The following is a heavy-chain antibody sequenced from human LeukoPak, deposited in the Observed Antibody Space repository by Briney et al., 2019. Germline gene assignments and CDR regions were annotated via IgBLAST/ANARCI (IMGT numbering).Heavy chain of an antibody. CDR1: GYSFTSYW. J-gene: IGHJ4*02. CDR2: IYPGDSDT. D-gene: IGHD3-3*01. V-gene: IGHV5-51*01. Sequence: GESLKISCKGSGYSFTSYWIGWVRQMPGKGLEWMGIIYPGDSDTRYSPSFQGQVTISADKSISTAYLQWSSLKASDTAMYYCARPPYYVFWSPYRPDPTYFDYWGQGTLVTVSS. CDR3: ARPPYYVFWSPYRPDPTYFDY.